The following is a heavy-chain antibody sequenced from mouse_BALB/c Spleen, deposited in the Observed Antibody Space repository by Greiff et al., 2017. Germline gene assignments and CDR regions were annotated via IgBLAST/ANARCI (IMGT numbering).Heavy chain of an antibody. J-gene: IGHJ4*01. V-gene: IGHV5-9-4*01. CDR1: GFTFSSYA. Sequence: EVHLVESGGGLVKPGGSLKLSCAASGFTFSSYAMSWVRQSPEKRLEWVAEISSGGSYTYYPDTVTGRFTISRDNAKNTLYLEMSSLRSEDTAMYYCARGGVRRDYYAMDYWGQGTSVTVSS. CDR2: ISSGGSYT. D-gene: IGHD2-14*01. CDR3: ARGGVRRDYYAMDY.